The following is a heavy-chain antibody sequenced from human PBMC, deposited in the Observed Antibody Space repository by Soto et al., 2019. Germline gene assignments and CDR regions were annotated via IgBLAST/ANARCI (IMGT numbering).Heavy chain of an antibody. CDR3: ASAPVTIFGVGYYCHY. CDR1: GGSITGAYY. Sequence: SETLSLTCNVSGGSITGAYYWNWIRQHPGKGLEWICSIHYRGSTYYNPSLKSRITISLDRSNNQFSLKLSSVTAADTAVYYCASAPVTIFGVGYYCHYGHQGILVTVSS. J-gene: IGHJ4*02. D-gene: IGHD3-3*01. V-gene: IGHV4-31*03. CDR2: IHYRGST.